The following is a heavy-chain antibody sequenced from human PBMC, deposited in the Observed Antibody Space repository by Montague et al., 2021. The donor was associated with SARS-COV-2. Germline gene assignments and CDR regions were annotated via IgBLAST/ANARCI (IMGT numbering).Heavy chain of an antibody. CDR3: ARRKYSYGWGD. J-gene: IGHJ4*02. V-gene: IGHV4-39*01. CDR1: GAPISGSSDY. Sequence: SETLSLTCTVTGAPISGSSDYWGWIRQSPGKGLEWIASVDYSGNTYYSPSLKSRLTISVDTSKNQFSLKLSSVTAADTALYYCARRKYSYGWGDWGQGTLVTVSS. CDR2: VDYSGNT. D-gene: IGHD5-18*01.